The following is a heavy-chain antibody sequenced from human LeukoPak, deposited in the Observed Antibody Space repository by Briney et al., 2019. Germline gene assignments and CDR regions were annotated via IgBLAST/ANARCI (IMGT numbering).Heavy chain of an antibody. D-gene: IGHD1-1*01. CDR1: GGSISSYY. CDR2: ISYSGST. J-gene: IGHJ5*02. Sequence: SETLTLTCTVSGGSISSYYWSWIRQPPGKGLEWIGYISYSGSTNFNPSLKSRVTISVDTSKNQFSLKLSSVTAADTAVYYCAREGTAGTNLNWFDPWGQGTLVTVSS. CDR3: AREGTAGTNLNWFDP. V-gene: IGHV4-59*01.